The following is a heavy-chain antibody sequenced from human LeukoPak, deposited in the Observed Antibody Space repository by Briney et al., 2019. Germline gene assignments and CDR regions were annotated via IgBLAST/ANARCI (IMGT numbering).Heavy chain of an antibody. V-gene: IGHV3-48*01. CDR1: GFTFSSYS. CDR3: ARDFTYSSSPDCMDV. Sequence: PGGSLRLSCAASGFTFSSYSMNWVRQAPGKGPEWVSYISSSSSTIYYADSVKGRFTISRDNAKNSLYLQMNSLRAEDTAVYYCARDFTYSSSPDCMDVWGKGTTVTVSS. D-gene: IGHD6-6*01. CDR2: ISSSSSTI. J-gene: IGHJ6*03.